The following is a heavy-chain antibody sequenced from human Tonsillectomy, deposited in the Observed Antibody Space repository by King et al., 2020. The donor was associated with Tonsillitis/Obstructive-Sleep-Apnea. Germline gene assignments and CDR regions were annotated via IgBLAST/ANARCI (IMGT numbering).Heavy chain of an antibody. CDR3: ARSKVTMATNNWFDP. D-gene: IGHD4-11*01. CDR2: INPNSGGT. V-gene: IGHV1-2*06. Sequence: QLVQSGAEVKKPGASVKVSCKASGYTFTGYYMHWVRQAPGQGLEWMGRINPNSGGTNYAQKFQGRVTMTRDTSISTAYMELSRLRSDDTAVYYFARSKVTMATNNWFDPWGQGTLVTVSS. J-gene: IGHJ5*02. CDR1: GYTFTGYY.